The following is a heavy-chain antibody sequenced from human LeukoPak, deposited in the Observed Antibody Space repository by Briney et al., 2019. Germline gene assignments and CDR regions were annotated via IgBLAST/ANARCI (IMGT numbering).Heavy chain of an antibody. D-gene: IGHD3-9*01. CDR1: GFTFSNAW. CDR3: TTESPDYDILTGYFYIYYFDY. CDR2: IKSKTDGGTT. J-gene: IGHJ4*02. Sequence: GGSLRLSCAASGFTFSNAWMSWVRQAPGKGLEWVGRIKSKTDGGTTDYAAPVKGRFTISRDDSKNTLYLQMNSLKTEDTAVYYCTTESPDYDILTGYFYIYYFDYWGQGTLVTVSS. V-gene: IGHV3-15*01.